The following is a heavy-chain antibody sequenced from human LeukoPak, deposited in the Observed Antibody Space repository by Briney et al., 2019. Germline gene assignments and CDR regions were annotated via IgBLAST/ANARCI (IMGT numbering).Heavy chain of an antibody. CDR1: GGSISSGDYY. CDR2: IYYSGST. CDR3: ARRASWKYYYHYMDV. Sequence: SETLSLTCTVSGGSISSGDYYWSWIRQPPGKGLEWIGYIYYSGSTYYNPSLKSRVTISVDTSKNQFSLKLSSVTAADTAVYYCARRASWKYYYHYMDVWGKGTTVTVSS. V-gene: IGHV4-30-4*08. J-gene: IGHJ6*03. D-gene: IGHD2-2*01.